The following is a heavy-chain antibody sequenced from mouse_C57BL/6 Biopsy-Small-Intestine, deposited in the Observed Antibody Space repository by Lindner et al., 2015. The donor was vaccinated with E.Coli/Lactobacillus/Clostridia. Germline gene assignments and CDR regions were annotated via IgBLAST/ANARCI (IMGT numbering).Heavy chain of an antibody. CDR1: GYTFKSYG. Sequence: VQLQESGAELARPGASVKLSCKASGYTFKSYGVSWVKQRTGQGLEWIGEIYPRSDNTYYNEKFKGKATLTADKSSSTAYMELRSPTSEDSAVYFCARGYYGGSYGHWYFDVWGTGTTVTVSS. D-gene: IGHD1-1*01. CDR3: ARGYYGGSYGHWYFDV. V-gene: IGHV1-81*01. CDR2: IYPRSDNT. J-gene: IGHJ1*03.